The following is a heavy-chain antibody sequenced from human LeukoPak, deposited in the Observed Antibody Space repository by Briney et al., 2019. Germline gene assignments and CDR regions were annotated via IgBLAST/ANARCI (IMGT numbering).Heavy chain of an antibody. J-gene: IGHJ6*03. CDR1: GYTFTSYD. Sequence: GASVKVSCKASGYTFTSYDINWVRQATGQGLEWMGWMNPNSGNTGYAQKLQGRVTMTTDTSTSTAYMELRSLRSDDTAVYYCAREGQAAAQYYYYYYMDVWGKGTTVTVSS. D-gene: IGHD6-25*01. V-gene: IGHV1-8*01. CDR3: AREGQAAAQYYYYYYMDV. CDR2: MNPNSGNT.